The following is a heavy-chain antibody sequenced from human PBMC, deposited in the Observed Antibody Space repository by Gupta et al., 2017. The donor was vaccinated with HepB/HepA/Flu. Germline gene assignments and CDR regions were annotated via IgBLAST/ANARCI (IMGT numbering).Heavy chain of an antibody. CDR1: GGIGSGTCAA. J-gene: IGHJ4*02. CDR2: TYYRSKWYN. V-gene: IGHV6-1*01. D-gene: IGHD6-19*01. Sequence: QVQLPQSGPGLVKPSQTLSLPCAIPGGIGSGTCAAFNLLRQSSSGGLEWLGSTYYRSKWYNDYAVSVKSRITINPDTSKNQFSLQLNSVTPEDTAVSYCARESHSSGWSFFYWGQGTLVTVSS. CDR3: ARESHSSGWSFFY.